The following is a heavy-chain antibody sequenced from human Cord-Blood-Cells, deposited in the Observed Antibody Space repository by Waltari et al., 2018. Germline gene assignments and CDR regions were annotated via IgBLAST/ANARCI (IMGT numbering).Heavy chain of an antibody. J-gene: IGHJ2*01. CDR3: ARDFNGGGYFDL. CDR1: GFTFSSYA. Sequence: QVQLVESGGGVVQPGRSLRLSCAASGFTFSSYAMHWVRQAPGKGLGWVAGISYDGSNKYYADSVKGRFTISRDNSKNTLYRQMNSLRAEDTAVYYCARDFNGGGYFDLWGRGTLVTVSS. V-gene: IGHV3-30-3*01. CDR2: ISYDGSNK. D-gene: IGHD2-8*01.